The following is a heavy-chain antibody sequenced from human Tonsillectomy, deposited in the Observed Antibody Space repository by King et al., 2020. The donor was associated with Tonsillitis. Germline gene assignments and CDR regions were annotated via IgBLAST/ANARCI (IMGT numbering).Heavy chain of an antibody. Sequence: VQLVESGGGLVKPGGSLRLSCAASGFTFSNAWMSWVRQAPGKGLEWVGRIKSKTDGGTTDYAAPVKGRFTISRDDSKNTLYLQRTTWKPEDTAVYYCTTDLSGATRYYYYGMDVWGQGTTVTVSS. CDR1: GFTFSNAW. D-gene: IGHD1-26*01. CDR2: IKSKTDGGTT. CDR3: TTDLSGATRYYYYGMDV. J-gene: IGHJ6*02. V-gene: IGHV3-15*01.